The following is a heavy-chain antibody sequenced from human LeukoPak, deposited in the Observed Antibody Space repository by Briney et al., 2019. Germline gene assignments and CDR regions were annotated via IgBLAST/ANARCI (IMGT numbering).Heavy chain of an antibody. CDR3: ARDQDSSGYYPLGY. Sequence: PWASVKVSCMASGYTFTSYAMHWVRQAPGQRLEWMGWINAGNGNTKYSQKFQGRVTITRDTSASTAYMELSSLRSEDTAVYYCARDQDSSGYYPLGYWGQGTLVTVSS. CDR2: INAGNGNT. V-gene: IGHV1-3*01. J-gene: IGHJ4*02. D-gene: IGHD3-22*01. CDR1: GYTFTSYA.